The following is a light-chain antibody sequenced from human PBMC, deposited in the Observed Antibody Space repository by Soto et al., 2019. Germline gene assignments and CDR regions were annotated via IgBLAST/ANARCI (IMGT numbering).Light chain of an antibody. J-gene: IGLJ1*01. CDR2: RND. CDR3: AAWDDSLSGSYV. CDR1: RSNIGNNY. V-gene: IGLV1-47*01. Sequence: QSVLTQPPSASGTPGQRVTVSCSGSRSNIGNNYVFWYQHLPGTAPTLLIYRNDQRPSGVSARFSGSKSGTSASLAISGLRSEDEADYYCAAWDDSLSGSYVFGPGTKLTVL.